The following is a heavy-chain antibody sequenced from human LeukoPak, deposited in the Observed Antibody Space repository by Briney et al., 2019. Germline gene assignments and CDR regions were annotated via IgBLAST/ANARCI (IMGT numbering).Heavy chain of an antibody. V-gene: IGHV4-34*01. J-gene: IGHJ4*02. CDR2: INHSEST. Sequence: SETLSLTCAVYGGSFSGYYWSWIRQPPGEGLEWIGEINHSESTNYNPSLKSRVTISVDTSKSQFSLKLSSVTAADTAVYYRARAQQLYYFDYWGQGTLVTVSS. D-gene: IGHD6-13*01. CDR3: ARAQQLYYFDY. CDR1: GGSFSGYY.